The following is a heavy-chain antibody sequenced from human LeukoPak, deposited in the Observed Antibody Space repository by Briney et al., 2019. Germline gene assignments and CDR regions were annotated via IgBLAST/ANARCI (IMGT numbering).Heavy chain of an antibody. Sequence: GGSLRLSCAASGFSFFRYSMNWVRQAPGKGLEWVSYISSSGSVRFSADIVEGRFTISRDNAKNSLYLQMNSLGAEDTAIYYCAIIGYNWRLDYWGQGILVTVSS. CDR3: AIIGYNWRLDY. CDR2: ISSSGSVR. D-gene: IGHD1-1*01. V-gene: IGHV3-48*04. J-gene: IGHJ4*02. CDR1: GFSFFRYS.